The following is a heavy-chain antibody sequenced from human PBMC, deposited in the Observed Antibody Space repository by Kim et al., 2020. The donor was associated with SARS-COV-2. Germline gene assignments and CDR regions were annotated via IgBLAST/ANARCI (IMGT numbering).Heavy chain of an antibody. D-gene: IGHD6-13*01. CDR3: VKDLKLAGSSSWQQIDY. CDR1: GFTFSSYA. Sequence: GGSLRLSCSASGFTFSSYAMHWVRQAPGKGLEYVSAISSNGGSTYYADSVKGRFTISRDNSKNTLYLQMSSLRAEDTAVYYCVKDLKLAGSSSWQQIDYWGQGTLVTVSS. J-gene: IGHJ4*02. V-gene: IGHV3-64D*09. CDR2: ISSNGGST.